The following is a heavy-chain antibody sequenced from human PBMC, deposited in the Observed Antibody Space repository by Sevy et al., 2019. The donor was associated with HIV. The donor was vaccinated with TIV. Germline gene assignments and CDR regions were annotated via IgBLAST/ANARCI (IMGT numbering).Heavy chain of an antibody. J-gene: IGHJ1*01. CDR2: TSYDGSHK. V-gene: IGHV3-30*04. CDR1: GFIFSNFA. Sequence: GGSLRLSCTVSGFIFSNFAMHWVRQAPGKGLEWVAVTSYDGSHKYYADSVKGRFTVSRDNSRNILSLEMRSLTRDDTAVYYCARGENDDEFFHYWGQGTLVTVSS. CDR3: ARGENDDEFFHY. D-gene: IGHD1-26*01.